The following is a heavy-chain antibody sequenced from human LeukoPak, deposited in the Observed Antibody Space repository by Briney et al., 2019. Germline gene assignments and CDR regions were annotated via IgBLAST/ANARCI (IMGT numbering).Heavy chain of an antibody. V-gene: IGHV4-61*02. CDR2: IYTSGST. J-gene: IGHJ5*02. Sequence: PSQTLSLTCTVSGGSISSGSYYWSWIRQPAEKGLEWIGRIYTSGSTNYNPSLKSRVTISVDTSKNQFSLKLSSVTAADTAVYYCARTMVRGVQWFDPWGQGTLVTVSS. D-gene: IGHD3-10*01. CDR3: ARTMVRGVQWFDP. CDR1: GGSISSGSYY.